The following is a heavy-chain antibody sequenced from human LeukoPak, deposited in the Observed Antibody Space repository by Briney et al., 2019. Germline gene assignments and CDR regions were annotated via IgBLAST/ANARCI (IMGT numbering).Heavy chain of an antibody. CDR2: ISGSGGST. CDR1: GFTFSSYA. D-gene: IGHD3-10*01. J-gene: IGHJ5*02. Sequence: GGSLRLSCAASGFTFSSYAMSWVRQAPGKGLEWVSAISGSGGSTYYADSVKGRFTISRDNSKNTLYLQMNSLRAEDTAVYYCANLPVYGSGIAWGQGTLVTVSS. CDR3: ANLPVYGSGIA. V-gene: IGHV3-23*01.